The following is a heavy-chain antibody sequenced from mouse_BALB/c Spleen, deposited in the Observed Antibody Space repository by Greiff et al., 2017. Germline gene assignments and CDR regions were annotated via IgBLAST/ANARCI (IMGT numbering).Heavy chain of an antibody. D-gene: IGHD1-2*01. CDR2: INSNGGST. CDR3: ARDELRLGFAY. CDR1: GFTFSSYG. J-gene: IGHJ3*01. Sequence: EVKLVESGGGLVQPGGSLKLSCAASGFTFSSYGMSWVRQTPDKRLELVATINSNGGSTYYPDSVKGRFTISRDNAKNTLYLQMSSLKSEDTAMYYCARDELRLGFAYWGQGTLVTVSA. V-gene: IGHV5-6-3*01.